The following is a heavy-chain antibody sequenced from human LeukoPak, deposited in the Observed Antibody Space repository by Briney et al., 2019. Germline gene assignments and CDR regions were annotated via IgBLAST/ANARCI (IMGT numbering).Heavy chain of an antibody. CDR2: IYPGDSTT. Sequence: GESLKISCKGSGYNFASYWIGWVRQMAGKGLEWMGIIYPGDSTTTYSPSFLGQVTISADKSISTAYLQWSSLKASDTAMYYCARQPNPDFDYWGQGTLVTVSS. V-gene: IGHV5-51*01. J-gene: IGHJ4*02. CDR3: ARQPNPDFDY. CDR1: GYNFASYW.